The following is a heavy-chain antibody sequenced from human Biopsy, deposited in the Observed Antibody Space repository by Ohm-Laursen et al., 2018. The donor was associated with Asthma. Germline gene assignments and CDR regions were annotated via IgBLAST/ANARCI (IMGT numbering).Heavy chain of an antibody. D-gene: IGHD4-17*01. CDR3: ARTTYGDDGFGL. V-gene: IGHV4-31*03. J-gene: IGHJ5*02. CDR2: IYYSGST. Sequence: PSETLSLTCIVSGGSINIGDYYWSWIRQHPVKGLEWIGCIYYSGSTYYNPSLKSRVSISLDTSKNQFSLSLTSVTAADTAVYYCARTTYGDDGFGLWGQGTLVTVSS. CDR1: GGSINIGDYY.